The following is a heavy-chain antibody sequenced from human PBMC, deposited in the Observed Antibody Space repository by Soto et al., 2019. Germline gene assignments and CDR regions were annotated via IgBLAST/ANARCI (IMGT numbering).Heavy chain of an antibody. Sequence: PGGSLRLSCAASGFTFSSYSMNWVRQAPGKGLEWVSYISSSSSTIYYADSVKGRFTISRDNAKNSLYLQMNSLRDEDTAVYYCACIFSGGYSYGFYYYGMDVWGQGTTVTVSS. D-gene: IGHD5-18*01. J-gene: IGHJ6*02. CDR1: GFTFSSYS. V-gene: IGHV3-48*02. CDR3: ACIFSGGYSYGFYYYGMDV. CDR2: ISSSSSTI.